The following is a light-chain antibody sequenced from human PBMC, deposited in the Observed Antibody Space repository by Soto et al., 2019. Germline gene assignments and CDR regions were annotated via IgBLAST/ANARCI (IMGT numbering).Light chain of an antibody. V-gene: IGKV3-20*01. Sequence: EIVLTQSPGTLSLSPGERATLSCRASQSVSSSYLAWYQQKPGQAPGLLIYGPSSRATGIPDRFSGSGSGTDFTLTISRLEPEDFAVYYCQQYGSSLFTFGPGTKVDIK. CDR2: GPS. J-gene: IGKJ3*01. CDR1: QSVSSSY. CDR3: QQYGSSLFT.